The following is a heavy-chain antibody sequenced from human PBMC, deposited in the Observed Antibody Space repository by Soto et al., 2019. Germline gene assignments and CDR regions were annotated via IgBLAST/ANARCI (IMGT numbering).Heavy chain of an antibody. CDR1: GFTVSSYY. Sequence: EVQLVESGGGLVQPGGSLRLSCAASGFTVSSYYMSWVRQAPGKGLEWVAVIYSGGSTYYADSVKGRFTISRHNSKNTLYLQMNNLRTADTAVYYCARDHLYDSSGYTFDFWGQGTLVTVSS. V-gene: IGHV3-53*04. CDR2: IYSGGST. J-gene: IGHJ4*02. D-gene: IGHD3-22*01. CDR3: ARDHLYDSSGYTFDF.